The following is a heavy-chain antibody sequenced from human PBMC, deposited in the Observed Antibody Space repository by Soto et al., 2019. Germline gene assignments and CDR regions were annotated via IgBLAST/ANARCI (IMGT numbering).Heavy chain of an antibody. CDR2: IGSKAYGGTT. Sequence: PGGSLRLSCTASGFTFGDYAMSWFRQAPGKGLEWVGFIGSKAYGGTTEYAASVKGRFTISRDDSKSIAYLQMNSLKTEDTAVYYCAKQRAGYGSGSDTFYFDFWGQGTLVTVSS. CDR3: AKQRAGYGSGSDTFYFDF. CDR1: GFTFGDYA. D-gene: IGHD3-10*01. V-gene: IGHV3-49*03. J-gene: IGHJ4*02.